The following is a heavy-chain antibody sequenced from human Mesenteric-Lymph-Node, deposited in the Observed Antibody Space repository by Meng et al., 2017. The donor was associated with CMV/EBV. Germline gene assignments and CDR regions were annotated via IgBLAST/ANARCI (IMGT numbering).Heavy chain of an antibody. J-gene: IGHJ3*02. CDR1: GFTFSSYG. D-gene: IGHD3-22*01. V-gene: IGHV3-23*01. Sequence: GGSLRLSCAASGFTFSSYGMHWVRQAPGKGLEWVSAISGSGGSTYYADSVKGRFTISRDNSKNTLYLQMNSLRAEDTAVYYCAKEQIYNSSGYSDAFDIWGQGTMSPSPQ. CDR3: AKEQIYNSSGYSDAFDI. CDR2: ISGSGGST.